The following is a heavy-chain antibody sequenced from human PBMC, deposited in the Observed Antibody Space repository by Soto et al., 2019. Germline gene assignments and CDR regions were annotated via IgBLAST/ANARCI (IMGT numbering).Heavy chain of an antibody. Sequence: GGSLRLSCAASGFTFSSYGMHWVRQAPGKGLEWVAVISYDGSNKYYADSVKGRFTISRDNSKNTLYLQMNSLRAEDTAVYYCAKDRFQGGQWLWDSWGQGTLVTVSS. CDR3: AKDRFQGGQWLWDS. V-gene: IGHV3-30*18. D-gene: IGHD6-19*01. CDR1: GFTFSSYG. CDR2: ISYDGSNK. J-gene: IGHJ5*02.